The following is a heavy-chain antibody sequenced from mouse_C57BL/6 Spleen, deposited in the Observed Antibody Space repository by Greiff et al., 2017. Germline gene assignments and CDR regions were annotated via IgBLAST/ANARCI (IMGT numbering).Heavy chain of an antibody. Sequence: EVQLQQSGAELVRPGASVKLSCTASGFNIKDDYMHWVKQRPEQGLEWIGWIDPENGDTEYASKFQGKATITADTSSNTAYLQLSSLTSEDTAVYYYTTYYNNPYYFDYWGQGTTLTVSS. V-gene: IGHV14-4*01. CDR2: IDPENGDT. CDR1: GFNIKDDY. D-gene: IGHD2-5*01. J-gene: IGHJ2*01. CDR3: TTYYNNPYYFDY.